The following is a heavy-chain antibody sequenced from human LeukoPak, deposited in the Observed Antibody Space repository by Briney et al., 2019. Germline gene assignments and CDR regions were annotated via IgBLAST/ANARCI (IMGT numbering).Heavy chain of an antibody. D-gene: IGHD1-26*01. Sequence: ASVKVSCKASGYTFTGYYMHWVRQAPGQGLEWMGWINPNSGGTNYAQKFQGRVTMTRDTSISIAYMELSRLRSDDTAVYYCARVASAYGSYYVAFDIWGQGTMVTVSS. CDR3: ARVASAYGSYYVAFDI. J-gene: IGHJ3*02. CDR2: INPNSGGT. V-gene: IGHV1-2*02. CDR1: GYTFTGYY.